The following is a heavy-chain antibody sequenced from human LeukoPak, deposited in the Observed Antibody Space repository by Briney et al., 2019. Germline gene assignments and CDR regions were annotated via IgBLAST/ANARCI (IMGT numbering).Heavy chain of an antibody. D-gene: IGHD3-10*01. CDR3: ASALSEYYYGHSGMDV. J-gene: IGHJ6*02. CDR2: MNPNGGNT. CDR1: GYTFTSYD. Sequence: ASAKVSCKASGYTFTSYDINWVRQATGQGLEWMGWMNPNGGNTGYAQKFQGRVTMTRNTSISTAYMELSSLRSEDTAVYYCASALSEYYYGHSGMDVWGQGTTVTVSS. V-gene: IGHV1-8*01.